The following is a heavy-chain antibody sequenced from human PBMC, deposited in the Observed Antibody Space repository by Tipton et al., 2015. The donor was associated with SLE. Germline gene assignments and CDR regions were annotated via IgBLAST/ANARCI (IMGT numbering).Heavy chain of an antibody. D-gene: IGHD5-24*01. CDR1: GLSFSSYW. CDR2: IKEDGSTK. V-gene: IGHV3-7*01. Sequence: SLRLSCVASGLSFSSYWMTWVRQAPGKGLEWVANIKEDGSTKYYGDSVKGRFTISRDNAQNSLYLQMNSLRADDTALYHCAADAMGHWGQGALVTVSS. CDR3: AADAMGH. J-gene: IGHJ4*02.